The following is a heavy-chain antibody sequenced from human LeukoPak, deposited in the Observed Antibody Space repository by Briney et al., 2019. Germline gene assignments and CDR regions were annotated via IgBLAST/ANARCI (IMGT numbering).Heavy chain of an antibody. CDR2: IKEDGSDK. J-gene: IGHJ4*02. V-gene: IGHV3-7*01. CDR1: GFSFSTYW. CDR3: ARDRGFDSFDY. Sequence: GGSLRLSCAASGFSFSTYWMSWVRQAPGKGLEWVANIKEDGSDKNYVDSVKGRFTIARDNAKNYVYLQMKSLRAEDTAVYYCARDRGFDSFDYWGQGTLVTVSS. D-gene: IGHD3-22*01.